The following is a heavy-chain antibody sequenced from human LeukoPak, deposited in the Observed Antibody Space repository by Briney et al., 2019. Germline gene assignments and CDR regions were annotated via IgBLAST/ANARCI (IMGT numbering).Heavy chain of an antibody. J-gene: IGHJ4*02. CDR1: GYTFTNYW. CDR3: ARRSSSSWAFDY. CDR2: IYPGDSDT. Sequence: GESLKISCQGSGYTFTNYWIGWVRQMPGKGLEWMGIIYPGDSDTTYSPSFEGQVTISVDKSISTAYLQWSSLKASDTAMYYCARRSSSSWAFDYWGQGTLVTVSS. D-gene: IGHD6-13*01. V-gene: IGHV5-51*01.